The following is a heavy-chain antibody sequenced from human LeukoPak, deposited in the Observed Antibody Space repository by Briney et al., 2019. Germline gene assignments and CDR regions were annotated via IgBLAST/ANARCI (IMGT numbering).Heavy chain of an antibody. V-gene: IGHV4-59*01. CDR2: IYYSGST. D-gene: IGHD3-22*01. Sequence: SETLSLTCTVSGDSISSYYWSWIRQPPGKGLEWIGYIYYSGSTNYNPSLKSRVTISVDTSKNQSSLKLSSVTAADTAVYYCARSDYDTSKFDLWGRGTLVTVSS. J-gene: IGHJ2*01. CDR1: GDSISSYY. CDR3: ARSDYDTSKFDL.